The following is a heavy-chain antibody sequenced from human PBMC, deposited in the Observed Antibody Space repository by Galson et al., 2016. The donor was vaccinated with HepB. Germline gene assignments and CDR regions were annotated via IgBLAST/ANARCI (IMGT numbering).Heavy chain of an antibody. Sequence: ETLSLTCTVSGGSISSSYWTWIRQPPGKGLEFIGYTHSDGSTNYNPALKSRVAISGDTSMNQFFLRLSSVTAAGPAVYYCARHRDGGNSYGMDVWGQGTTVTVSS. J-gene: IGHJ6*02. CDR2: THSDGST. CDR3: ARHRDGGNSYGMDV. D-gene: IGHD4-23*01. CDR1: GGSISSSY. V-gene: IGHV4-59*13.